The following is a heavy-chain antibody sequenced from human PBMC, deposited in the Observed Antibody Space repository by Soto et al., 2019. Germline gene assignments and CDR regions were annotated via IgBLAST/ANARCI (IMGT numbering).Heavy chain of an antibody. Sequence: GSLRLSCAASGFTISSRDNHAMSWVRQAPGKGPEWISTISSDGSNRHYADSVLGRFTISRDSSRNTVNLLMNRLRVEDTARYFCVSWVSVHFDHWGPGTLVTVSS. CDR2: ISSDGSNR. CDR1: GFTISSRDNHA. CDR3: VSWVSVHFDH. D-gene: IGHD3-9*01. V-gene: IGHV3-23*01. J-gene: IGHJ4*02.